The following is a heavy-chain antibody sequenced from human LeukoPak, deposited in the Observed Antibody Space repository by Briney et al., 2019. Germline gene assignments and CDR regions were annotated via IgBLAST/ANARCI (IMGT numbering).Heavy chain of an antibody. J-gene: IGHJ4*02. V-gene: IGHV4-59*08. D-gene: IGHD2-15*01. CDR2: IYDSGST. Sequence: SETLSLTCTVSGGSISSWYWSWIRQPPGKGLEWIGNIYDSGSTNYNPSLKSRVTMSVDTSKNQFSLKLSSVTAADTAVYYCARLKRKMGYCSGGSCYPDYWGQGTLVTVSS. CDR3: ARLKRKMGYCSGGSCYPDY. CDR1: GGSISSWY.